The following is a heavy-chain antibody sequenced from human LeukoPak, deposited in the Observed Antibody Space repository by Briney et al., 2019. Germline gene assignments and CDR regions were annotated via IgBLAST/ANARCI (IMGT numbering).Heavy chain of an antibody. CDR1: GGSISSGGYY. D-gene: IGHD2-15*01. J-gene: IGHJ5*02. Sequence: PSETLSLTCTVSGGSISSGGYYWSWIRQHPGKGLEWIGYIYYSGSTYYNPSLKSRVTISVDTSKNQFSLKLSSVTAADTAVYYCARHIYSNWFDPWGQGTLVTVSS. V-gene: IGHV4-31*03. CDR2: IYYSGST. CDR3: ARHIYSNWFDP.